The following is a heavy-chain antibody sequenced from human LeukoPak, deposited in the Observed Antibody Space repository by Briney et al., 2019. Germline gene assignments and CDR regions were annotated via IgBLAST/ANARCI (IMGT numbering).Heavy chain of an antibody. CDR2: ISTYNGNS. D-gene: IGHD6-6*01. CDR3: AKDRWRDGSSSFDN. CDR1: GYTFTSYS. Sequence: ASVKVCFNASGYTFTSYSINWVRQAPGQGLEWMGWISTYNGNSNYAQKLQGRVTITTDTSTSTAYMELRSLRSDDTAMYYCAKDRWRDGSSSFDNWGQGTLVTVSS. V-gene: IGHV1-18*01. J-gene: IGHJ4*02.